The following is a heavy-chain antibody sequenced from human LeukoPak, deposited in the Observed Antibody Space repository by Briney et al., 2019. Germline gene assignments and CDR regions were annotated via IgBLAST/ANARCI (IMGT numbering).Heavy chain of an antibody. CDR3: AKDLLEVVAATTLDY. V-gene: IGHV3-23*01. J-gene: IGHJ4*02. D-gene: IGHD2-15*01. CDR1: GFSLTSSA. CDR2: ISGSGGST. Sequence: GGSLRLSCAASGFSLTSSAMNWVRQAPGKGLEWVSAISGSGGSTYYADSVKGRFTISRDNSKNTLYLQMSSLRAEDTAVYYCAKDLLEVVAATTLDYWGQGTLVTVSS.